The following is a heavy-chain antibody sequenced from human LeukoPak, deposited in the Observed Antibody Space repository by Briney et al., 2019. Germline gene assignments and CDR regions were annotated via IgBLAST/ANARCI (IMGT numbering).Heavy chain of an antibody. CDR3: ARGNSYGSYYFDY. CDR2: IYYSGST. J-gene: IGHJ4*02. CDR1: GGSISSYY. D-gene: IGHD5-18*01. V-gene: IGHV4-59*01. Sequence: PSETLSLTCTVSGGSISSYYWSWIRQPPGKGLEWIGYIYYSGSTNYNPSLKSRFTISVDTSKNQFSLKLSSVTAADTAVYYCARGNSYGSYYFDYWGQGTLVTVSS.